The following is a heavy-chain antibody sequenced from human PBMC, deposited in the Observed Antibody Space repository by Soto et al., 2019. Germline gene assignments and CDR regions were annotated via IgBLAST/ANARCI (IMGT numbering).Heavy chain of an antibody. V-gene: IGHV3-33*01. D-gene: IGHD6-13*01. CDR2: IWYDGSNK. CDR3: ARDGQQLAPYALDV. J-gene: IGHJ6*02. CDR1: GFTFKNNA. Sequence: QVQLVESGGGVVQPGRSLRLSCAASGFTFKNNAMHWVRQAAGKGLEWVAQIWYDGSNKYYTDSVKGRFTISRDNFKNTVYLQMDSLRAEDTAVYDCARDGQQLAPYALDVWGQGTTVTVAS.